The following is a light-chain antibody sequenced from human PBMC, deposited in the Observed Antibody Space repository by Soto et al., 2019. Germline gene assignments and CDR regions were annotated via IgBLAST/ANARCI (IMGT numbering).Light chain of an antibody. V-gene: IGKV3-15*01. CDR2: GAS. Sequence: EIVMTQSPATVSLSPGERAALSCRASQSINSELAWYHQKPGQPPRLLIYGASTRATGVPARFSGSESGSEFTLTISGLQSEDFAVYYCQQGHNWPLTFGQGTRLEI. J-gene: IGKJ2*01. CDR3: QQGHNWPLT. CDR1: QSINSE.